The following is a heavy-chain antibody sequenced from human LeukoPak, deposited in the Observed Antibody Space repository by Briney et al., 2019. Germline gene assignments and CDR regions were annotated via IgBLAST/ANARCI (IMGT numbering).Heavy chain of an antibody. CDR2: VNPNGGAA. Sequence: ASVKVSCKSFGYSFAGDHMHWVRQAPGQGVEWMVWVNPNGGAATYAQNFQGKVTMPRDTSVSTAYMELSGLRSDDTAVYYCARGADFWSGYNAYWGQGTLVSVSS. CDR1: GYSFAGDH. V-gene: IGHV1-2*02. D-gene: IGHD3-3*01. J-gene: IGHJ4*02. CDR3: ARGADFWSGYNAY.